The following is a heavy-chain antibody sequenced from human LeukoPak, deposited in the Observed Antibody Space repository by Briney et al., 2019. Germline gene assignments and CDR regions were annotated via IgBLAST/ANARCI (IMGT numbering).Heavy chain of an antibody. CDR1: GYSFTSYW. J-gene: IGHJ3*02. D-gene: IGHD2-21*02. Sequence: GESLKISCKGSGYSFTSYWIGWVRQVPGKGLEWMGIIYPGDSDTRYSPSFQGQVTISADKSISTAYLQWSSLKASDTAMYYCASGTAYCGGDCFWSAFDIWGQGTMVTVSS. CDR3: ASGTAYCGGDCFWSAFDI. CDR2: IYPGDSDT. V-gene: IGHV5-51*01.